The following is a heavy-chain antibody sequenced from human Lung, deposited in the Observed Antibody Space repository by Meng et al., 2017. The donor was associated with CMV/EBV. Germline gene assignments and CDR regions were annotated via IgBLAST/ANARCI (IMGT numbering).Heavy chain of an antibody. CDR2: IRYDGSNK. CDR1: GFTFSSYG. Sequence: SCAASGFTFSSYGMQWVRQAPGKGLEWVAFIRYDGSNKYYVDSVKGRFTISRDNSKNMLYLQLNSLRFADTAVYYCAKDASADYDFRSGFLTPLDYWXQGTXVTVSS. D-gene: IGHD3-3*01. CDR3: AKDASADYDFRSGFLTPLDY. V-gene: IGHV3-30*02. J-gene: IGHJ4*02.